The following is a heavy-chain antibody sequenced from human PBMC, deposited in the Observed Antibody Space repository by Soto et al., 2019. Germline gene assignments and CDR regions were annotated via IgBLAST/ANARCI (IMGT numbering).Heavy chain of an antibody. V-gene: IGHV2-70*11. CDR3: ARTLGSSTLDY. CDR2: IDWYDDE. Sequence: SGPTLVNPPNTLTLTCTFSGFSLSTSGMCVSWIRQPPGKALEWLARIDWYDDEYYSTSLKTGLSIFKDTSKNLVVLTMTNMDPTDTATYYCARTLGSSTLDYWGQGTLVTVSS. J-gene: IGHJ4*02. D-gene: IGHD6-13*01. CDR1: GFSLSTSGMC.